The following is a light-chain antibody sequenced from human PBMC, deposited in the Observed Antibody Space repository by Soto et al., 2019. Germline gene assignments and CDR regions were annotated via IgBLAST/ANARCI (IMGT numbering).Light chain of an antibody. CDR2: DAS. Sequence: EIVLTQSPATLSLSPGERATLSCRASQSVSSYFDWYQQKPGQAPRLLIYDASNRATGIPGRFSGSGSGTHFSHTISSLESEDFAVYYCQQRSNLAGYTYGQGTKVESK. V-gene: IGKV3-11*01. CDR1: QSVSSY. J-gene: IGKJ2*01. CDR3: QQRSNLAGYT.